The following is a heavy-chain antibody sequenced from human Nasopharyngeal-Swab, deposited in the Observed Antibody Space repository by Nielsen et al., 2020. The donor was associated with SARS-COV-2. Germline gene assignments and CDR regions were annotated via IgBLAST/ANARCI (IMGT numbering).Heavy chain of an antibody. CDR3: VRDVIATVTTPPDY. Sequence: GGSLRLSCAASGFTFSSYWMSWVRQAPGKGLEWVANIKQDGGEKNYVDSVEGRFTISRDNAKNSLYLQMNTLRAEDTAVYYCVRDVIATVTTPPDYWGQGTLVTVSS. D-gene: IGHD4-17*01. CDR2: IKQDGGEK. V-gene: IGHV3-7*01. CDR1: GFTFSSYW. J-gene: IGHJ4*02.